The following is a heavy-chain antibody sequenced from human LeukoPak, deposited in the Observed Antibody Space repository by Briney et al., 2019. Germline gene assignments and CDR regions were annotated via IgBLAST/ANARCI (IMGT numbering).Heavy chain of an antibody. Sequence: PGGSLRLSCAASGFTFSSYEMNWVRQAPGKGLEWVSYISSSGSTIYYADSVKGRFTISRDNAKNSLYLQMNSLRAEDTAVYYCARVDHYYHYMDVWGKGTTVTISS. J-gene: IGHJ6*03. CDR2: ISSSGSTI. CDR1: GFTFSSYE. CDR3: ARVDHYYHYMDV. V-gene: IGHV3-48*03.